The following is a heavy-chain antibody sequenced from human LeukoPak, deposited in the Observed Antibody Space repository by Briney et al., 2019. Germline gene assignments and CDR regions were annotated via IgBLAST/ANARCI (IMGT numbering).Heavy chain of an antibody. CDR2: ITSSSYI. CDR1: GFTFSSYG. J-gene: IGHJ4*02. Sequence: GGSLRLSCAASGFTFSSYGMSWVRQAPGKGLEWVSSITSSSYIYYSDSVKGRFTISRANAKNSLYLQMSSLRAEDTAVYYCARAYSSSLDYWGQGTLVTVSS. D-gene: IGHD4-11*01. CDR3: ARAYSSSLDY. V-gene: IGHV3-21*01.